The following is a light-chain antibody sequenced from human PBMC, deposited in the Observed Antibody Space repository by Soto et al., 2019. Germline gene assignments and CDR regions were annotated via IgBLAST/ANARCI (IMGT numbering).Light chain of an antibody. Sequence: QSALTQPASVSGSPGQSITISCTGTSSDVGTYNLVSWYQQHPGRAPKLLIYEVNKRPSGVPNRFSGSKSGNTASLTISGLQTEDEADYYCCSYAGTYTWVFGGGTKLTVL. CDR1: SSDVGTYNL. CDR2: EVN. V-gene: IGLV2-23*02. J-gene: IGLJ3*02. CDR3: CSYAGTYTWV.